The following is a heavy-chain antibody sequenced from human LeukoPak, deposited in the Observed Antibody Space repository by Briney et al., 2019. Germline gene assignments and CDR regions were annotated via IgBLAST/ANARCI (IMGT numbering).Heavy chain of an antibody. J-gene: IGHJ4*02. CDR3: ARDDKGLAGTFDY. Sequence: PGGSLRLSCAASGFTFSSYAMSWVRQAPGKGLEWVSAISSSGSTIYYADSVKGRFSISRDNAKNSLYLQVNSLRAEDTAVYYCARDDKGLAGTFDYWGQGTLVTVSS. CDR1: GFTFSSYA. D-gene: IGHD3-16*01. CDR2: ISSSGSTI. V-gene: IGHV3-48*03.